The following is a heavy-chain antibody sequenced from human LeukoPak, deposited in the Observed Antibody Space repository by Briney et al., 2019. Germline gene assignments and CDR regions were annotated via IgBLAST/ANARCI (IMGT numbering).Heavy chain of an antibody. CDR2: IIPIFGTA. CDR3: ARGPLYYDSSGYYYAFDY. D-gene: IGHD3-22*01. J-gene: IGHJ4*02. Sequence: GSSVKVSCKASGGTFSSYAISWARQAPGQGLEWMGGIIPIFGTANYAQKFQGRVTITTDESTSTAYMELSSLRSEDTAVYYCARGPLYYDSSGYYYAFDYWGQGTLVTVSS. V-gene: IGHV1-69*05. CDR1: GGTFSSYA.